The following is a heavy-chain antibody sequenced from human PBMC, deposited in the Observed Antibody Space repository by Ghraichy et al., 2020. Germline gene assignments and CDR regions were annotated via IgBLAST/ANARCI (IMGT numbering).Heavy chain of an antibody. D-gene: IGHD6-6*01. CDR3: ARAYIREGIAARPASNWFDP. J-gene: IGHJ5*02. V-gene: IGHV4-34*01. Sequence: SETLSLTCAVYGGSFSGYYWSWIRQPPGKGLEWIGEINHSGSTNYNPSLKSRVTISVDTSKNQFSLKLSSVTAADTAVYYCARAYIREGIAARPASNWFDPWGQGTLVTVSS. CDR2: INHSGST. CDR1: GGSFSGYY.